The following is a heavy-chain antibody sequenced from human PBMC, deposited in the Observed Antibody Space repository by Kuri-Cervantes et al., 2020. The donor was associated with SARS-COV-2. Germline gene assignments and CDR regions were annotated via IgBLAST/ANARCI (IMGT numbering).Heavy chain of an antibody. CDR2: IHWDDNK. Sequence: SGPTLVKPTQTLTLTCTFSGFSLTTSEVGVGWIRQPPGKALEWLALIHWDDNKYYGPSLKSRPTITKDTSKNQVVLTMTNVDPVDTATYYCARIQATTVIADFWGQGTLVTVSS. CDR3: ARIQATTVIADF. V-gene: IGHV2-5*05. D-gene: IGHD4-11*01. CDR1: GFSLTTSEVG. J-gene: IGHJ4*02.